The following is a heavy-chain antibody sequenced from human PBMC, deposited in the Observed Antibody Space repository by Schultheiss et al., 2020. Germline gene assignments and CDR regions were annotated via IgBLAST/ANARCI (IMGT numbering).Heavy chain of an antibody. CDR1: GGSFSGYY. J-gene: IGHJ6*02. D-gene: IGHD6-13*01. Sequence: SETLSLTCAVYGGSFSGYYWSWIRQPPGKGLEWIGEINHSGSTNYNPSLKSRVTISVDTSKNQFSLKLSSVTAADTAVYYCARRSSWYGLGGMDVWGQGTMVTVSS. CDR2: INHSGST. V-gene: IGHV4-34*01. CDR3: ARRSSWYGLGGMDV.